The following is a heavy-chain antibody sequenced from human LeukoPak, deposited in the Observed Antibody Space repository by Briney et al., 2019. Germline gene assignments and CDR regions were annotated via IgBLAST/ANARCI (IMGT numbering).Heavy chain of an antibody. CDR2: IYSGGST. CDR3: AKDYYDSSGYFSMFAFDI. V-gene: IGHV3-53*01. CDR1: GFSVSSYY. D-gene: IGHD3-22*01. J-gene: IGHJ3*02. Sequence: GGSLRLSCAASGFSVSSYYMNWVRQAPGKGLEWVSVIYSGGSTYYADSVKGRFTISRDNSKNTLYLQMNSLRAEDTAVYYCAKDYYDSSGYFSMFAFDIWGQGTMVTVSS.